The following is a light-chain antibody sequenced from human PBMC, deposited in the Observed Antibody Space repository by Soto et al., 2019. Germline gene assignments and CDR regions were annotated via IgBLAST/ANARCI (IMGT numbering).Light chain of an antibody. CDR1: QSVSSY. Sequence: EIVLTQSPATLSLSPGERATLSCRASQSVSSYLAWYQQKPGQAPRLLIYDASNRATGIPARFSGSGSGTDFTLTISSLEPEDFAVYYCQQRSNWPFSITFGQGTRLE. CDR2: DAS. J-gene: IGKJ5*01. V-gene: IGKV3-11*01. CDR3: QQRSNWPFSIT.